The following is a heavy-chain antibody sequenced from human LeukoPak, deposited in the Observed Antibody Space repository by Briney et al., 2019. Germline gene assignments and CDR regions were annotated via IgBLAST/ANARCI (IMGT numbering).Heavy chain of an antibody. CDR1: GGSISSSRYD. J-gene: IGHJ4*02. CDR2: IYYSGST. D-gene: IGHD5-12*01. Sequence: PSQTLSLTCTVSGGSISSSRYDWGWIRQPPGKGLEWIGSIYYSGSTYYNPSLKSRVTISVDTSKNQFSLKLSSVTAADTAVYYCARDIVATILDYWGQGTLVTVSS. V-gene: IGHV4-39*07. CDR3: ARDIVATILDY.